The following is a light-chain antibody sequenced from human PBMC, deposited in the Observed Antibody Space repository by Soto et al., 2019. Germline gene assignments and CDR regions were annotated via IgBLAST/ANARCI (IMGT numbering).Light chain of an antibody. Sequence: IQMTQSPSSLSASVGDRVTITCQASQDISKNLNWYQQKPGKAPKLLIYDASSLQTGVPSRFSGSGSATHFTFTISSLQPEDMATYYCQQYEVYPITFGQGTRLEIK. V-gene: IGKV1-33*01. CDR2: DAS. CDR1: QDISKN. J-gene: IGKJ5*01. CDR3: QQYEVYPIT.